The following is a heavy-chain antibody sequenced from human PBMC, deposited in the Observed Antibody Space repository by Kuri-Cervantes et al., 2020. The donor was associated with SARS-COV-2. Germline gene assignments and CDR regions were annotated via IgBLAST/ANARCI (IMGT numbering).Heavy chain of an antibody. CDR3: ARQKLGYIDS. J-gene: IGHJ4*02. V-gene: IGHV4-38-2*02. CDR2: FYHSGST. D-gene: IGHD5-12*01. CDR1: GYSISSGYY. Sequence: GSLRLSCTVSGYSISSGYYWGWIRQPPGKGLEWIGSFYHSGSTCYNPSLTSRVTISVDTSKNQFSLKLSSVTAADTAVYYCARQKLGYIDSWGQGTLVTVSS.